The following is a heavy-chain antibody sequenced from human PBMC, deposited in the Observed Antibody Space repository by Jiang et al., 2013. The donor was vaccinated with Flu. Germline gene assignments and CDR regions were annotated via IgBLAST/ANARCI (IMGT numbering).Heavy chain of an antibody. CDR3: ARDPDTPMPIDF. J-gene: IGHJ4*02. D-gene: IGHD5-18*01. Sequence: GAEVKKPGASVKVSCVASGYTFTDYYMHWVRQAPGQGLEWMGWVKINSGDTNYAQRFQDRVTLTRDTSISTAYMELSGLRSDDTAVYYCARDPDTPMPIDFWGQGTLVTVSS. V-gene: IGHV1-2*02. CDR1: GYTFTDYY. CDR2: VKINSGDT.